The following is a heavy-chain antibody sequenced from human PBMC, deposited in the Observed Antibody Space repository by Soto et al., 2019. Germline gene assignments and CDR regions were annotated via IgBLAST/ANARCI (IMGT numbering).Heavy chain of an antibody. V-gene: IGHV4-39*01. Sequence: SETLSLTCTVSGDSISSNSHYWGWIRQPPGKGLESIANIYYDGNTYYNPSLKSRVTISLDTSKNQFSLRLNSVTAADTAVYYCARASIRTMVRGVRGPKSYGMDVWGQGTTVT. CDR3: ARASIRTMVRGVRGPKSYGMDV. D-gene: IGHD3-10*01. CDR1: GDSISSNSHY. CDR2: IYYDGNT. J-gene: IGHJ6*02.